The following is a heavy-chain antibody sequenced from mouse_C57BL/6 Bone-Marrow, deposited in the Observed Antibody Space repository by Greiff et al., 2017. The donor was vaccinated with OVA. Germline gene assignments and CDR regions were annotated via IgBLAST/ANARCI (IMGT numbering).Heavy chain of an antibody. V-gene: IGHV1-76*01. CDR2: IYPGSGNT. J-gene: IGHJ1*03. CDR1: GYTFTDYY. CDR3: ARRKRYFDV. Sequence: QVQLQQSGAELVRPGASVKLSCKASGYTFTDYYINWVKQRPGQGLEWIARIYPGSGNTYYNEKFKGKATLTAEKSSSTAYMQLSSLTSEDSAVYFWARRKRYFDVWGTGTTVTVSS.